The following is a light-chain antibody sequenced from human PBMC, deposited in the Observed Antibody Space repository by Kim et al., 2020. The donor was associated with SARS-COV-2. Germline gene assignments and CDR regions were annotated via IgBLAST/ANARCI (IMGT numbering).Light chain of an antibody. J-gene: IGKJ4*01. V-gene: IGKV1-NL1*01. CDR3: QQYSTMPLS. CDR2: MAT. CDR1: LDIDDS. Sequence: IQMTQSPSSVSASVGDTVTVTCWASLDIDDSLAWYQHKPGKAPKLLLYMATRLESGVPSRFRGSGSGKGFTLRITSLQPEDFGTYFCQQYSTMPLSFGGGTKVDIK.